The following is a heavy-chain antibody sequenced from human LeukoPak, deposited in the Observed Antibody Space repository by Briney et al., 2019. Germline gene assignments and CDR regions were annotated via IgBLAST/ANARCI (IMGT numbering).Heavy chain of an antibody. CDR2: IRYDGSKK. V-gene: IGHV3-30*02. CDR3: AKEGEWDNLFFDY. Sequence: GGSLRLSCAASGFTFSSYGMHWVRQAPGKGLEWVTYIRYDGSKKYYADSLKGRFTISRDNSKNTLYLQITSLRAEDTALYYCAKEGEWDNLFFDYWGQGTLVTVSS. J-gene: IGHJ4*02. D-gene: IGHD1-26*01. CDR1: GFTFSSYG.